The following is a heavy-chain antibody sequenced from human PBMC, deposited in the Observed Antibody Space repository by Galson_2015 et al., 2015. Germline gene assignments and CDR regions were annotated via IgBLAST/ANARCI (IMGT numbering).Heavy chain of an antibody. Sequence: SLRLSCAASGFTFSSSWMSWVRQAPGKGLEWVANIKQDGSEKHYVDSVKGRFTISRDNTKNSLYLQMNSLRAEDTAVYYCARNRPFDYYDSSGYGFDYWGQGTLVTVSS. D-gene: IGHD3-22*01. CDR3: ARNRPFDYYDSSGYGFDY. J-gene: IGHJ4*02. CDR2: IKQDGSEK. V-gene: IGHV3-7*01. CDR1: GFTFSSSW.